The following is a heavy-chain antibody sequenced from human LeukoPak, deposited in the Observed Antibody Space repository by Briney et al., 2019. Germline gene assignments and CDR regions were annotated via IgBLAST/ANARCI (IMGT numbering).Heavy chain of an antibody. D-gene: IGHD4-17*01. CDR2: ISSSGSTI. CDR3: ARDDYGDYDVY. J-gene: IGHJ4*02. Sequence: GGSLRLSCAASGFTFSSYVMNWVRQAPGKGLEWVSYISSSGSTIYYADSVKGRFTISRDNAKNSLYLQMNSLRAEDTAVYYCARDDYGDYDVYWGQGTLVTVSS. V-gene: IGHV3-48*03. CDR1: GFTFSSYV.